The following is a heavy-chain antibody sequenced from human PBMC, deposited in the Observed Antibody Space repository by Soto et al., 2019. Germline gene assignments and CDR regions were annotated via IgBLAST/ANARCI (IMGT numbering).Heavy chain of an antibody. Sequence: QVQLVESGGGLVKPGGSLRLSCAASGFTFSDYYMSWIRQAPGKGLEWVSYISSSSSTIYYADSVKGRFTISRDNAKNSLYLQMNSLRDEDTAVYYCARDIPTAAGTIWGNWFDPWGQGTLVTVSS. D-gene: IGHD6-13*01. J-gene: IGHJ5*02. CDR2: ISSSSSTI. V-gene: IGHV3-11*04. CDR1: GFTFSDYY. CDR3: ARDIPTAAGTIWGNWFDP.